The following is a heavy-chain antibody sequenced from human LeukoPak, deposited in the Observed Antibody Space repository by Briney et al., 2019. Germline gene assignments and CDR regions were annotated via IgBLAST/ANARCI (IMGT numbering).Heavy chain of an antibody. J-gene: IGHJ4*02. CDR2: IWYDGSNK. CDR1: GFTFSSHG. D-gene: IGHD3-3*01. Sequence: GGSLRLSCAASGFTFSSHGMHWVRQAPGKGLEWVAVIWYDGSNKYYADSVKGRFTISRDNSKNTLYLQMNSLRAEDTAVYYCARGDFWSGYYDYWGQGTLVTVSS. CDR3: ARGDFWSGYYDY. V-gene: IGHV3-33*01.